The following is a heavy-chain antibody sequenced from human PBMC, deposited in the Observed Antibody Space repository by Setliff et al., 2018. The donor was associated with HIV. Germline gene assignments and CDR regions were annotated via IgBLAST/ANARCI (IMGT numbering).Heavy chain of an antibody. CDR3: ASGPHQSFHFYGMDV. Sequence: SETLSLTCTVSGGSINSYYWNWIRQPPGKGLEWIGYIYTSGSTNYNPSLTSRVTISVDTSENQFSLKLNSVTAADTAVYYCASGPHQSFHFYGMDVWGQGTTVTVSS. CDR1: GGSINSYY. CDR2: IYTSGST. J-gene: IGHJ6*02. V-gene: IGHV4-4*09.